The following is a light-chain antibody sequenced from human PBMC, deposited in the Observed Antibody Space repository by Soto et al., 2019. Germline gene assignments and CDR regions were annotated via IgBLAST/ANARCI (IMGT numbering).Light chain of an antibody. CDR1: QSFRSSY. CDR2: GAS. V-gene: IGKV3-20*01. Sequence: EIVLTQSPGTLSLSPGERATLSCRASQSFRSSYLAWYQQKPGQAPRLLFYGASSRATGIPDRFSGSGSGTDFTLTISRLEPEDFAVYYCQQYGSSPLTFGGGTKVEIK. CDR3: QQYGSSPLT. J-gene: IGKJ4*01.